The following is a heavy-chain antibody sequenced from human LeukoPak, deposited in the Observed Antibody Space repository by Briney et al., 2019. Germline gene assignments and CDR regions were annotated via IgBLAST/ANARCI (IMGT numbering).Heavy chain of an antibody. Sequence: PGGSLRLSCAASGFTFSGYSINWVRKAPGKGLEWVSYISTSSSTIYYSDSGKGRLTISRDNARNSLYLQMNSLRAEDTAVYYSAREATGYYDSSGYLFDYWGQGTLVTVSS. CDR2: ISTSSSTI. CDR1: GFTFSGYS. D-gene: IGHD3-22*01. J-gene: IGHJ4*02. CDR3: AREATGYYDSSGYLFDY. V-gene: IGHV3-48*04.